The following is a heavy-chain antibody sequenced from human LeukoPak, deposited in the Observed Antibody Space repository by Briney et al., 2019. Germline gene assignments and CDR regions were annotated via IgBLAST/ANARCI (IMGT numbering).Heavy chain of an antibody. CDR3: ARGCQGGSGGSCYSYGMDV. D-gene: IGHD2-15*01. V-gene: IGHV3-7*03. J-gene: IGHJ6*02. CDR2: IKEDGSER. Sequence: QPGGSLRLSCAASQINFAGSAMSWVRQAPGKGLEWVASIKEDGSERQYVDSVKGRFSISRDNTKGSLFLQLNSLRAEDTAVYYCARGCQGGSGGSCYSYGMDVWGQGTTVTVSS. CDR1: QINFAGSA.